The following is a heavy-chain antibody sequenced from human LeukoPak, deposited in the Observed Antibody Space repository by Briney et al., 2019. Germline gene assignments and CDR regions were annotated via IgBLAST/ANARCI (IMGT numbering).Heavy chain of an antibody. D-gene: IGHD6-13*01. J-gene: IGHJ4*02. CDR3: ARGTLYSSWSYYLDY. CDR1: GGLISISTYY. V-gene: IGHV4-39*07. Sequence: PSETLSLTCTVSGGLISISTYYWGWIRQPPGKGLEWIGSIYYSGTTHYNPSLKSRVTIAVDTSKNQFSLKLISVTTADTAVYYCARGTLYSSWSYYLDYWGQGTLVTVSS. CDR2: IYYSGTT.